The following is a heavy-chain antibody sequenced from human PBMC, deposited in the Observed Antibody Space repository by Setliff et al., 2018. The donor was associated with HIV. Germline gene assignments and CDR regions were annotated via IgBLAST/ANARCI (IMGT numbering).Heavy chain of an antibody. CDR1: GSSISSNYY. CDR2: IDASANT. CDR3: AKDTPGPAINSGRIKNWFDP. J-gene: IGHJ5*02. V-gene: IGHV4-38-2*02. D-gene: IGHD6-19*01. Sequence: SETLSLTCTVSGSSISSNYYWAWIRQAPGKGLEWIGCIDASANTYYIPSLKSRATISIDTSKNQLSLKLRSVTAADTAVYYCAKDTPGPAINSGRIKNWFDPWGEGTLVTVSS.